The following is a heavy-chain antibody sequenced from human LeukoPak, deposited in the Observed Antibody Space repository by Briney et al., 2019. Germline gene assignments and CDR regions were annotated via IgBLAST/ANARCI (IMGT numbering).Heavy chain of an antibody. CDR3: ARKTYYYDSSGYQIRDWFDP. CDR1: GSSFTSYW. D-gene: IGHD3-22*01. V-gene: IGHV5-51*01. Sequence: NHGGSLKFPRKGAGSSFTSYWIGWVGQMPGKGLEWRRIIYPGESDTRYSPSFQGQVTISADKSISTAYLQWSSLKASDTAMYYCARKTYYYDSSGYQIRDWFDPWGQGTLVTVSS. CDR2: IYPGESDT. J-gene: IGHJ5*02.